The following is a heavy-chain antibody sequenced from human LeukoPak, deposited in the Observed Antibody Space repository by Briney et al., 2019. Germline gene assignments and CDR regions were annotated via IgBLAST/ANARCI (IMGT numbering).Heavy chain of an antibody. CDR3: AKDLDGSGLYGGIDF. CDR2: IRASGRTT. D-gene: IGHD6-19*01. J-gene: IGHJ4*02. V-gene: IGHV3-23*01. Sequence: GGSLRLSCAASGFTFSSYEMNWVRQAPGKGLEWVSGIRASGRTTDYADSVKGRFTISRDTSKNTLHLQMNSLRAEDTAVYYCAKDLDGSGLYGGIDFWGQGTLVTVSS. CDR1: GFTFSSYE.